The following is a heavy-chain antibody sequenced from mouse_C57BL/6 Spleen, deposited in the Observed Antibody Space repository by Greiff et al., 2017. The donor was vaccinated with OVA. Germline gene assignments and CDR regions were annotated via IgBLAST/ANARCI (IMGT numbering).Heavy chain of an antibody. V-gene: IGHV1-18*01. CDR3: DLDNSGPFAY. Sequence: EVQLQQSGPELVKPGASVKISCKASGYTFTDYNMDWVKQRHGKSLEWIGDITPNNGGTIYNQKFKGKATLTVNKSSSTAYRELSSLTSDDTAVYYCDLDNSGPFAYWGQGTLVTVSA. CDR1: GYTFTDYN. D-gene: IGHD3-2*02. J-gene: IGHJ3*01. CDR2: ITPNNGGT.